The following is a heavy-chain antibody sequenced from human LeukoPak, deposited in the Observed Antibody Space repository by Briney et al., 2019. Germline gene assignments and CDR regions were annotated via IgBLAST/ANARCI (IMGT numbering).Heavy chain of an antibody. V-gene: IGHV1-2*02. J-gene: IGHJ4*02. CDR1: GYTFAGYY. CDR3: ARDRRGSYYFFN. D-gene: IGHD1-26*01. Sequence: GASVKVSCKASGYTFAGYYIHWVRQAPGQGLEWMGWINPNSGGTNYAQKFQGRVTMTRDTSISTAYMELSRLRSDDTAVYYCARDRRGSYYFFNWGQGTLVTVSS. CDR2: INPNSGGT.